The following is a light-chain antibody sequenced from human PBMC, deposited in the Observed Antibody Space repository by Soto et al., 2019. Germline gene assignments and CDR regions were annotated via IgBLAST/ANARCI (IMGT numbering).Light chain of an antibody. CDR3: QQYNSYWA. V-gene: IGKV1-5*03. Sequence: DIQMTQSPSTLSASVGERVTITCRASQSISNWLAWYQHKPGKXPXXLIYKASSLRSGVPSRFSGSGSGTEFTLTISSLHPDDFATYYCQQYNSYWAFGQGTKVDIK. CDR2: KAS. J-gene: IGKJ1*01. CDR1: QSISNW.